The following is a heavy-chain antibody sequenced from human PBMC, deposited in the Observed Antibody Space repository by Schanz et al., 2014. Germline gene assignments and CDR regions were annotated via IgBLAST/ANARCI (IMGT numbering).Heavy chain of an antibody. D-gene: IGHD2-2*01. CDR2: INSDGSST. CDR1: GFTFSSYW. CDR3: SRSPDIVVVPAANDAFDI. J-gene: IGHJ3*02. V-gene: IGHV3-74*01. Sequence: EVQLVESGGGLVQPGGSLRLSCAASGFTFSSYWMHWVRQAPGKGLVWVSRINSDGSSTSYADSVKGRFTISRDNAKNTLSLQMNSLRAEDTAVYFCSRSPDIVVVPAANDAFDIWGQGTMVTVSS.